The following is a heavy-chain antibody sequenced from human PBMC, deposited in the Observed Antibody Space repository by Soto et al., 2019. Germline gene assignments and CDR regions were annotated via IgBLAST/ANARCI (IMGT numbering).Heavy chain of an antibody. CDR1: GYKYTRSW. CDR2: IYPGDSDT. D-gene: IGHD6-13*01. J-gene: IGHJ6*02. Sequence: PGHSQKISEKGSGYKYTRSWFGWVLQMPGKGLEWMGIIYPGDSDTRYSPSFQGQVTISADKSISTAYLQWSSLKASDTAMYYCASPIYSSSWYAGFWGQGTTVTVSS. V-gene: IGHV5-51*01. CDR3: ASPIYSSSWYAGF.